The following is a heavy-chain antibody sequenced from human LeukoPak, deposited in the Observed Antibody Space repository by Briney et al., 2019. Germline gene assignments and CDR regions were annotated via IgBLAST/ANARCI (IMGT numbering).Heavy chain of an antibody. J-gene: IGHJ4*02. CDR1: GGSFSGYY. D-gene: IGHD5-12*01. CDR3: ARDSGYDWFDY. Sequence: SETLSLTCAVYGGSFSGYYWSWIRQPPGKGLEWIGEINHSGSTNYNPSLKSRVTISADTSKNQFSLKLSSVTAADTAVYYCARDSGYDWFDYWGQGTLVTVSS. CDR2: INHSGST. V-gene: IGHV4-34*01.